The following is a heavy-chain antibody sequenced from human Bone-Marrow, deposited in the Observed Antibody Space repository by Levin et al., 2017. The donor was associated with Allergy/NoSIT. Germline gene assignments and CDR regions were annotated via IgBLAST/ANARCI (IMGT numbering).Heavy chain of an antibody. J-gene: IGHJ4*02. D-gene: IGHD2-8*01. CDR1: NGSIAPHH. Sequence: SETLSLTCSISNGSIAPHHWTWVRQSPGKGLEWVGCISHTGNTKYNPSLKSRVTISLDTSKKQFSLKVTAVIAADTAVYYCARGTASVHWGQGTLVTVSS. CDR2: ISHTGNT. V-gene: IGHV4-59*11. CDR3: ARGTASVH.